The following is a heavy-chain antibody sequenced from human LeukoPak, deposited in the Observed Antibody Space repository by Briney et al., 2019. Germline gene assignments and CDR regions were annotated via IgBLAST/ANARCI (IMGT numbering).Heavy chain of an antibody. Sequence: GGSLRLSCVASGFTFSNYAMHWVRQTPGRGLEYVSGINSNGGSSQYAYSVKDTFTIYRENSKHTLYLQMGSLRTTDMAVYYCARAPTVTAESAFGYWGKGTLVTVST. D-gene: IGHD4-17*01. V-gene: IGHV3-64*01. J-gene: IGHJ4*02. CDR2: INSNGGSS. CDR3: ARAPTVTAESAFGY. CDR1: GFTFSNYA.